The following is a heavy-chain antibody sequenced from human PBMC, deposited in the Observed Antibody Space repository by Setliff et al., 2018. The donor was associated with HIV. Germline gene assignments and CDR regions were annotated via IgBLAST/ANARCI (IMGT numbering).Heavy chain of an antibody. J-gene: IGHJ4*02. D-gene: IGHD3-9*01. CDR1: GVSINSDGYY. CDR2: IHHSGSY. CDR3: ARAPRLTRIFTPLYFDY. V-gene: IGHV4-31*03. Sequence: PSETLSLTCTVSGVSINSDGYYWGWIRQHPGKGLEWIGYIHHSGSYYYNPSLESRLTISVDTSKNQFSLRLVSVTAADTAVYYCARAPRLTRIFTPLYFDYWGQGALVTVSS.